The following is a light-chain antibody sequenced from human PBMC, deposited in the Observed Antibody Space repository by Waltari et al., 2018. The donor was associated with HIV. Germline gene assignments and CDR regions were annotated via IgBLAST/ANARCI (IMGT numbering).Light chain of an antibody. CDR3: QQYNNWPPGYT. V-gene: IGKV3-15*01. CDR2: DAS. J-gene: IGKJ2*01. CDR1: QSISSD. Sequence: ETVMTQSPATLFVSPGERATLLCRASQSISSDFAWYQQKPGQAPRLLMYDASTRATGIPARFSGSGSGTEFTLTISSLQSEDFAVYYCQQYNNWPPGYTFGQGTKLQIK.